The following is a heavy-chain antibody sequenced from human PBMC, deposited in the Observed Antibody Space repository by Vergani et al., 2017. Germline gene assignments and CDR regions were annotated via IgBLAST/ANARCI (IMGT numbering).Heavy chain of an antibody. J-gene: IGHJ4*02. CDR1: GFTFSTYD. CDR2: IGTAGDT. CDR3: ARRDSSSPALDY. D-gene: IGHD6-6*01. V-gene: IGHV3-13*01. Sequence: EVQLVESGGGLVQPGGSLRLSCAASGFTFSTYDMHWVRQATGKGLEWVSAIGTAGDTYYPGSVMGRFTISRENAKNSLYLQMNGLGAGDTAVYYCARRDSSSPALDYWGQGTLVTVSS.